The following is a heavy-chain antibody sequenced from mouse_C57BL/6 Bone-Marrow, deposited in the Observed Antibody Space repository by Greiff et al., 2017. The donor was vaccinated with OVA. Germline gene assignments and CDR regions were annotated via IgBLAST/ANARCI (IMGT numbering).Heavy chain of an antibody. CDR1: GISITTGHYR. CDR2: IYYSGTI. V-gene: IGHV3-5*01. Sequence: EVKLVESGPGLVKPSQTVFLTCTVTGISITTGHYRWSWIRQFPGNKLEWIGYIYYSGTITYNPSLTSRTTITRDTPKNQFFLEMNSLTAEDTATYYCAREGYYGSSHWYFDVWGTGTTVTVSS. J-gene: IGHJ1*03. CDR3: AREGYYGSSHWYFDV. D-gene: IGHD1-1*01.